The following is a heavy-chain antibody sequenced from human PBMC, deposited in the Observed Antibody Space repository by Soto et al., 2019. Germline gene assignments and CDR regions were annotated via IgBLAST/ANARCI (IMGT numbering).Heavy chain of an antibody. V-gene: IGHV4-4*07. D-gene: IGHD6-13*01. CDR3: ARAALSGIAAAGGAFDY. Sequence: QVQLQESGPGLVKPSETLSLTCTVSGGSISSYYWSWIRQPAGKGLEWIGRIYTSGSTNYNPSPKSRVTMSVDTSKNQFSMKLSSVTAADTAVYYCARAALSGIAAAGGAFDYWGQGTLVTVSS. CDR1: GGSISSYY. J-gene: IGHJ4*02. CDR2: IYTSGST.